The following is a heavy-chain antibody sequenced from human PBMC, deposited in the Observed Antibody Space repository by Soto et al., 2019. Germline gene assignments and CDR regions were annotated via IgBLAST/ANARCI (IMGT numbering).Heavy chain of an antibody. Sequence: PSETLSLTCAVYGGSFSGYYWSWIRQPPGKGLEWIGEINHSGSTNYNPSLKSRVTISVDTSKNQFSLKLSSVTAADTAVYYCARGAEWTAFDYWGQGTLVTVSS. D-gene: IGHD3-3*01. CDR2: INHSGST. V-gene: IGHV4-34*01. J-gene: IGHJ4*02. CDR1: GGSFSGYY. CDR3: ARGAEWTAFDY.